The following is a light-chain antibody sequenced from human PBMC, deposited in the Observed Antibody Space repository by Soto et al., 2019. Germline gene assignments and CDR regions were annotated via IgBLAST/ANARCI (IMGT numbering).Light chain of an antibody. Sequence: EMVMTQSPAILSVSPGESATLSWRASQSVNSNYLAWYQQHPGQPPRLLIYGISTRATGIPARFSGSGSGTEFSLTISSLQSEDFAVYYCQQYSKWPITFGQGTRLEI. CDR2: GIS. J-gene: IGKJ5*01. CDR3: QQYSKWPIT. V-gene: IGKV3-15*01. CDR1: QSVNSN.